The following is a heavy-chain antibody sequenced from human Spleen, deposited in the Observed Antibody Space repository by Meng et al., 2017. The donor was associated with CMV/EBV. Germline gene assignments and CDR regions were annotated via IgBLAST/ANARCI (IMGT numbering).Heavy chain of an antibody. CDR2: ISSSSSYI. J-gene: IGHJ3*02. V-gene: IGHV3-21*01. D-gene: IGHD3-3*01. CDR3: ARENYDFWSGPDAFDI. CDR1: GFTFSSYS. Sequence: GGSLRLSCAASGFTFSSYSMNWVCQAPGKGLEWVSSISSSSSYIYYADSVKGRFTISRDNAKNSLYLQMNSLRAEDTAVYYCARENYDFWSGPDAFDIWGQGTMVTVSS.